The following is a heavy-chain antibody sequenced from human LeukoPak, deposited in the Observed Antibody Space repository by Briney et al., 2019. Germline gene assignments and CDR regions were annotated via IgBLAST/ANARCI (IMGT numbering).Heavy chain of an antibody. J-gene: IGHJ4*02. CDR2: LSGSGDST. D-gene: IGHD6-25*01. V-gene: IGHV3-23*01. Sequence: GGSLRLSCAASGFTFSRHAMSWVRQAPGKGLEWVSALSGSGDSTYYADSVKGRFTISRDNFKNTLYLQMNSLRAEDTAVYYCAKRIGVRGYGFDYWGPGTLVTVSS. CDR1: GFTFSRHA. CDR3: AKRIGVRGYGFDY.